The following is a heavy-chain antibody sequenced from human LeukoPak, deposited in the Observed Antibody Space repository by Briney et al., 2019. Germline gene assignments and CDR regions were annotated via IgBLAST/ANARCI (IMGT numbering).Heavy chain of an antibody. J-gene: IGHJ3*02. CDR2: TYYRAKWYN. CDR1: GDSVSSNSAA. Sequence: SQTLSLTCAISGDSVSSNSAAWNRIRQSPSRGLECLGRTYYRAKWYNDYAVSVKSRITINPDTSKNQFSLQLNSVTPEDTAVYYCARAPSHYYDSSGYYVDIWGQGTMVTVSS. V-gene: IGHV6-1*01. D-gene: IGHD3-22*01. CDR3: ARAPSHYYDSSGYYVDI.